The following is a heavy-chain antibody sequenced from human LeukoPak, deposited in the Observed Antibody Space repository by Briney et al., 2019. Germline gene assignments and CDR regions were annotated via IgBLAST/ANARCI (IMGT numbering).Heavy chain of an antibody. Sequence: GESLKISCKGSGYSFTSYWISWVRQMPGKGLEWMGRIDPSDSYTNYSPSFQGHVTTSADKSISTAYLQWSSLKASDTAMYYCARQGRLRYFDWLLSDPHDAFDIWGQGTMVTVSS. D-gene: IGHD3-9*01. CDR3: ARQGRLRYFDWLLSDPHDAFDI. CDR1: GYSFTSYW. CDR2: IDPSDSYT. J-gene: IGHJ3*02. V-gene: IGHV5-10-1*01.